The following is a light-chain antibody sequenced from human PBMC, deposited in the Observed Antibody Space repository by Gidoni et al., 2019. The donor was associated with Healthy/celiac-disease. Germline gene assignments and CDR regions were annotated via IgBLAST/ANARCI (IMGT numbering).Light chain of an antibody. CDR3: CSYAATYTSI. CDR2: DVI. J-gene: IGLJ2*01. Sequence: QSALTQPHSVSVSPGQSVTIPCTGTSSAIGASTSVSWYQHHPGKAPKVIIYDVIKRPSGVPDRFSGSKSGNTASLTITGLQAEDEADYSCCSYAATYTSIFGGGTKLTVL. V-gene: IGLV2-11*01. CDR1: SSAIGASTS.